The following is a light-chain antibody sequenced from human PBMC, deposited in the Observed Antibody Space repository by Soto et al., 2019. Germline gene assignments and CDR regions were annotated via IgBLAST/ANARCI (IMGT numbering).Light chain of an antibody. CDR1: SGHSSYA. J-gene: IGLJ2*01. CDR2: LDSDGSH. V-gene: IGLV4-69*01. Sequence: QLVLTQSPSASASLGASVKLTCTLSSGHSSYAIAWHQQQPEKGPRYLMKLDSDGSHTKGDAIPDRFSGSSSGAERYLTISSLQSEDEADYYCQTWGTGIHVVFGGGTKFTVL. CDR3: QTWGTGIHVV.